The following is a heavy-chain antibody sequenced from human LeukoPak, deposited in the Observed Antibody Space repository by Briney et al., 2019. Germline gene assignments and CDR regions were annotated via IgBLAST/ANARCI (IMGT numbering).Heavy chain of an antibody. J-gene: IGHJ4*02. CDR2: TYPDDSDT. D-gene: IGHD5-12*01. CDR1: GYSFTNYW. Sequence: KDGESLKISCKGSGYSFTNYWIGWVRQMPGNGLEWMGITYPDDSDTRYSPSFQGQVTISADKSISTAYLQWSSLKASDTAMYYCARRSQDGSGYDSAWDYFDYWGQGTLVTASS. CDR3: ARRSQDGSGYDSAWDYFDY. V-gene: IGHV5-51*01.